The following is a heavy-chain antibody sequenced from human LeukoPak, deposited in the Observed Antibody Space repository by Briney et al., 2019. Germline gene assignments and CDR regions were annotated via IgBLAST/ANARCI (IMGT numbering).Heavy chain of an antibody. V-gene: IGHV3-7*01. CDR2: IKQDGSER. CDR1: GFTLTAYL. J-gene: IGHJ4*02. Sequence: GGSLRLSCAASGFTLTAYLMNWVRQAPGKGPEWVANIKQDGSERYYADSVKGRFTISRDNAKNSLYLQMNSLRAEDTAVYYCASYIGMATSPNDYWGQGTLVTVSS. CDR3: ASYIGMATSPNDY. D-gene: IGHD5-12*01.